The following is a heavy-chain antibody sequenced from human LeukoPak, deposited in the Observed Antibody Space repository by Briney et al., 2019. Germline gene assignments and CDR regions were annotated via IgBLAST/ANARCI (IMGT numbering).Heavy chain of an antibody. Sequence: GASVTVSFTSSGGTFSIYAISWVRQAPGQGLEWVGGIIPIFGTANSAQKFQGRVTITADESTTTAYMELSSLRSEDTAVYYCAREFSYQRFLEWLGWFDPWGQGTLVTVSS. CDR3: AREFSYQRFLEWLGWFDP. J-gene: IGHJ5*02. CDR1: GGTFSIYA. D-gene: IGHD3-3*01. CDR2: IIPIFGTA. V-gene: IGHV1-69*01.